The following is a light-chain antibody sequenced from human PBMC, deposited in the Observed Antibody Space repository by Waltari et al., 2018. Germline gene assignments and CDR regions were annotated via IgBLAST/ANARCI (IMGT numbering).Light chain of an antibody. V-gene: IGKV1-27*01. J-gene: IGKJ1*01. CDR1: QGINNE. Sequence: DIQMTQSPSSLSAAVGDRVTVSCRASQGINNELNWYQQQPGKAPTLLIDAASSLQTGISSRFSGSGSGTDFTLTISSLQPEDVATYYCQHDYTTPWTFGQGTKVEI. CDR2: AAS. CDR3: QHDYTTPWT.